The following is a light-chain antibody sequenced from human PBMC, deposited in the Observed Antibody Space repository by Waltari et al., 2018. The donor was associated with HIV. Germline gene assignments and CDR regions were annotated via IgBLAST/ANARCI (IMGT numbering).Light chain of an antibody. V-gene: IGLV1-40*01. CDR2: GNS. CDR3: QSYDSSLSGYD. Sequence: QSVLTQSPSVSGAPGQRVTIPCTGSSSNIRAGYQVHWYQQLPGTAPKLLIYGNSNRPSGVPDRLSGSKSGHSASLAITGLQAEDEADYHCQSYDSSLSGYDFGTGTNVTVL. J-gene: IGLJ1*01. CDR1: SSNIRAGYQ.